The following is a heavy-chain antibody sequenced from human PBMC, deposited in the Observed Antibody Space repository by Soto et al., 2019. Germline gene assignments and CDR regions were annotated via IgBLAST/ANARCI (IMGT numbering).Heavy chain of an antibody. J-gene: IGHJ4*02. D-gene: IGHD3-22*01. V-gene: IGHV5-10-1*01. Sequence: GESLKSSCKISGYSFAGYWITWVRQKPGKGPEWMGRIDPSDSQTYYSPSFRGHVTISATKSITTVFLQWSSLRASDTAMYYCARQIYDSDTGPNFQYYFDSWGQGTPVTVSP. CDR1: GYSFAGYW. CDR2: IDPSDSQT. CDR3: ARQIYDSDTGPNFQYYFDS.